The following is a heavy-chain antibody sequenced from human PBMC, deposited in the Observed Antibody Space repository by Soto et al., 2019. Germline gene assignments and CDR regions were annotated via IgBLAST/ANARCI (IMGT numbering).Heavy chain of an antibody. J-gene: IGHJ6*02. CDR1: GGTFSTYS. CDR3: ARGGQHPKPSYYYNIDV. Sequence: GASVKVSCKASGGTFSTYSISWVRQAPGQGLEWMGGSIPIFGTATYAQKFQGRVTITADESTSTAYMELSSLRSEDTAVYYCARGGQHPKPSYYYNIDVWGQGTTVTVSS. V-gene: IGHV1-69*13. D-gene: IGHD6-13*01. CDR2: SIPIFGTA.